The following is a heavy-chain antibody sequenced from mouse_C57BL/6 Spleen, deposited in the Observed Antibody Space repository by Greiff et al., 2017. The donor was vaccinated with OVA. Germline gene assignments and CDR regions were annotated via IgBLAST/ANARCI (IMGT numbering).Heavy chain of an antibody. J-gene: IGHJ1*03. CDR1: GFTFSSYA. V-gene: IGHV5-4*01. CDR2: ISDGGSYT. CDR3: ARGGITTMYFDV. D-gene: IGHD2-4*01. Sequence: EVQRVESGGGLVKPGGSLKLSCAASGFTFSSYAMSWVRQTPEKRLEWVATISDGGSYTYYPDNVKGRFTISRDNAKNNLYLQMSHLKSEDTAMYYCARGGITTMYFDVWGTGTTVTVSS.